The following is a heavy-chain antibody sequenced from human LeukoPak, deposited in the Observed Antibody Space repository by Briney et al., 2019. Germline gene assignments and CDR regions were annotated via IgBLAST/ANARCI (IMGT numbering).Heavy chain of an antibody. CDR2: INHSGRT. Sequence: SETLSLTCAVYGGSFSAYYWSWIRQPPGKGLEWIGEINHSGRTNYNPSLKSRVTISVDTSKNQFSLKLSSVTAADPAVYYCARGLSWAHYYCYMDVWDKGTTVTVSS. D-gene: IGHD1-26*01. CDR3: ARGLSWAHYYCYMDV. CDR1: GGSFSAYY. V-gene: IGHV4-34*01. J-gene: IGHJ6*03.